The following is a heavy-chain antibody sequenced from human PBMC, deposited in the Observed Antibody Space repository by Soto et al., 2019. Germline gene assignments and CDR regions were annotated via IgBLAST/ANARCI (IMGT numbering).Heavy chain of an antibody. J-gene: IGHJ6*02. D-gene: IGHD6-6*01. Sequence: EVQLLESGGGLVQPGGSLRLSCAASGFTVSSYAMSWVRQAPGKGLEWVSGITGSGDNTYYADSVKGRFTISGDNPKNTLYLEMNSLRVEDTAVYYCAKGGHSSSFYYCGMGVWGQGTTVTVSS. CDR2: ITGSGDNT. CDR3: AKGGHSSSFYYCGMGV. CDR1: GFTVSSYA. V-gene: IGHV3-23*01.